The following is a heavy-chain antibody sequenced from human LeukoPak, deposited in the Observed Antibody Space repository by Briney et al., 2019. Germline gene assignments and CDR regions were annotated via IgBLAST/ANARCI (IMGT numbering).Heavy chain of an antibody. J-gene: IGHJ4*02. CDR3: LPFTRSSFAFRFDN. Sequence: GGSLRLSCVASGFTFSGSWMSWVRQRPGKGLEWVANIRPDGSEKQYVDTVKGGFTFTRENAKNSVYLEMNSLRAEDTAVYYCLPFTRSSFAFRFDNWGQGTLVTVSS. CDR2: IRPDGSEK. CDR1: GFTFSGSW. V-gene: IGHV3-7*05. D-gene: IGHD2-2*01.